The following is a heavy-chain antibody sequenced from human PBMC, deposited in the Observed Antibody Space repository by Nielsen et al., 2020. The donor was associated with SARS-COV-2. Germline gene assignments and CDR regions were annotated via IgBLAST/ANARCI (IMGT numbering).Heavy chain of an antibody. Sequence: GGSLRLSCTASGFTFGDYAMSWFRQDPGSGLEWIGFVRSQEYGGTSEYAASVKGRFTISRDDSKNIAYLQMTSLRTEDTAVYYCARMPNYYDTTSAWGLGTLVTVSS. D-gene: IGHD3-22*01. CDR3: ARMPNYYDTTSA. CDR2: VRSQEYGGTS. J-gene: IGHJ4*02. CDR1: GFTFGDYA. V-gene: IGHV3-49*03.